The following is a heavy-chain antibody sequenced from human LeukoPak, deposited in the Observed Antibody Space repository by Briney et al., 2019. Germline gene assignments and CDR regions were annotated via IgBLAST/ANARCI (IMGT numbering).Heavy chain of an antibody. J-gene: IGHJ4*02. D-gene: IGHD3-22*01. CDR1: GGSISSYY. Sequence: SETLSLTCTVSGGSISSYYWSRIRQPPGKGLEWIGYIYYSGSTNYNPSLKSRVTISVDTSKNQFSLKLSSVTAADTAVYYCARHGYYYDSSGYTSLVFDYWGQGTLVTVSS. V-gene: IGHV4-59*08. CDR3: ARHGYYYDSSGYTSLVFDY. CDR2: IYYSGST.